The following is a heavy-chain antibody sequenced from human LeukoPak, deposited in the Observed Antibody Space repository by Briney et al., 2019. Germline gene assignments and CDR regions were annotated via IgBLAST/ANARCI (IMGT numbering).Heavy chain of an antibody. CDR1: GYTFTGYY. Sequence: ASVKVSCKASGYTFTGYYMHWVRQAPGQGLEWMGWINPNSGGTNYAQKFQGRVTMTTDTSTSTAYMELRSLRSDDTAVYYCARDLWELGEPDDAFDIWGQGTMVTVSS. D-gene: IGHD1-26*01. CDR2: INPNSGGT. CDR3: ARDLWELGEPDDAFDI. J-gene: IGHJ3*02. V-gene: IGHV1-2*02.